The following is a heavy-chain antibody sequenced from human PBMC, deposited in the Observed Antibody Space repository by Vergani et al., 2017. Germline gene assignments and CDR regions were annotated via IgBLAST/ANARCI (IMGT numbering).Heavy chain of an antibody. CDR3: ARDLFYYDSSGYYSGFFDY. Sequence: VQLVESGGGVVQPGESLRLSCAASGFTFSSYSMNWVRQAPGKGLEWVSSISSSSSYIYYADSVKGRFTISRDNAKNSLYLQMNSLRAEDTAVYYCARDLFYYDSSGYYSGFFDYWGQGTLVTVSS. J-gene: IGHJ4*02. D-gene: IGHD3-22*01. CDR1: GFTFSSYS. CDR2: ISSSSSYI. V-gene: IGHV3-21*01.